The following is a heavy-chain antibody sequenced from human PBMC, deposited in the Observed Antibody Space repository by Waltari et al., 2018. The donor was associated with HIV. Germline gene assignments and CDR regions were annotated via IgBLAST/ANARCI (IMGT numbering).Heavy chain of an antibody. J-gene: IGHJ5*02. CDR2: IIAILGIA. D-gene: IGHD3-22*01. Sequence: QVQLVQSGAEVKKPGSSVKVSCKASGGTFSSYAISWVRQAPGKGLEWMGRIIAILGIAKYAQKFEGRVTITADRSTSTAYMEMSSLRSEDTGVYYCATPLSGYDSSGYYYHWGQGTLVTVSS. V-gene: IGHV1-69*04. CDR1: GGTFSSYA. CDR3: ATPLSGYDSSGYYYH.